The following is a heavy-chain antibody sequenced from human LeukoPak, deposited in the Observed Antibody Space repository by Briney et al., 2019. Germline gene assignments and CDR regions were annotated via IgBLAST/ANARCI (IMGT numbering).Heavy chain of an antibody. D-gene: IGHD1-26*01. V-gene: IGHV4-38-2*02. CDR1: GYSISSGYY. Sequence: PSETLSLTCTVSGYSISSGYYWGWIRQPPGKGLEWIGSIYHSGSTYYNPSLKSRVTISVDTSKNQFSLKLSSVTAADTAVYYCARDLGATPGDEYFDYWGQGTLVTVSS. J-gene: IGHJ4*02. CDR3: ARDLGATPGDEYFDY. CDR2: IYHSGST.